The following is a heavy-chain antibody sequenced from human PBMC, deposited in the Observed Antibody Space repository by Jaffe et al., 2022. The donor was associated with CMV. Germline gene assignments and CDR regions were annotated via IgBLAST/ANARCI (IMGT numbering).Heavy chain of an antibody. CDR3: AKDISAGIPSGMDV. V-gene: IGHV3-9*01. CDR1: GFTFDDYA. D-gene: IGHD2-21*01. CDR2: ISWNSGSI. J-gene: IGHJ6*02. Sequence: EVQLVESGGGLVQPGRSLRLSCAASGFTFDDYAMHWVRQAPGKGLEWVSGISWNSGSIGYADSVKGRFTISRDNAKNSLYLQMNSLRAEDTALYYCAKDISAGIPSGMDVWGQGTTVTVSS.